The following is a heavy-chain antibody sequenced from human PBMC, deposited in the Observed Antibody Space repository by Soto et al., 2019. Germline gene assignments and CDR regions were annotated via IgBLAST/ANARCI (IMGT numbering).Heavy chain of an antibody. V-gene: IGHV1-69*13. Sequence: GASVKVSCKASGGTFSSYAISWVRQAPGQGLEWMGGIIPIFGTANYAQKFQGRVTITADESTSTAYMELSSLRSEDTAVYYCASGSSGYSNYGRTLDYWGQGTLVTAPQ. CDR2: IIPIFGTA. J-gene: IGHJ4*02. CDR1: GGTFSSYA. D-gene: IGHD4-4*01. CDR3: ASGSSGYSNYGRTLDY.